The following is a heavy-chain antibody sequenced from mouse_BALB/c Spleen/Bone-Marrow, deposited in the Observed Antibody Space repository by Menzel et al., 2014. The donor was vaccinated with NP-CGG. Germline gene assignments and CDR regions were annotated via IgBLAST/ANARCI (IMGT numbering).Heavy chain of an antibody. CDR2: ISNGGGST. V-gene: IGHV5-12-2*01. J-gene: IGHJ4*01. CDR1: GFTFSSYT. Sequence: EVMLVESGGGLVQPGGSLKLSCAASGFTFSSYTMSWVRQTPEKRLEWVAYISNGGGSTYYPDTIKGRFTISRDNAKNTLYLQMSCLKSEDTAMYYCTRHVGNPYAMDYWGQGTSATVSS. CDR3: TRHVGNPYAMDY. D-gene: IGHD3-1*01.